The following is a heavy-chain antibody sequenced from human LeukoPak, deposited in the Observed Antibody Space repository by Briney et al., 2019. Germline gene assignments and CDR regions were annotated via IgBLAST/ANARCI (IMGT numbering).Heavy chain of an antibody. D-gene: IGHD2-15*01. CDR2: IKQDGSEK. Sequence: GGSLRLSCAASGFTFSSCWMTWVRRAPGKGLEWVANIKQDGSEKYYVDSVKGRFSISRDNAKNSVYLQMNSLKTEDTGVYYCTRNPHPFCSGVHCPSDSWGQGTLVTVSP. J-gene: IGHJ4*02. V-gene: IGHV3-7*05. CDR3: TRNPHPFCSGVHCPSDS. CDR1: GFTFSSCW.